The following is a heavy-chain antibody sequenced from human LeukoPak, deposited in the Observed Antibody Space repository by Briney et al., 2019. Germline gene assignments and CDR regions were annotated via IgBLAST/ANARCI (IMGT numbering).Heavy chain of an antibody. CDR2: FDPEDGET. D-gene: IGHD3-10*01. CDR3: ATDLGAAAYGSGSYYFH. V-gene: IGHV1-24*01. J-gene: IGHJ4*02. Sequence: ASVKVSCKVSGYTLTELSMHWVRQAPGKGLEWMGGFDPEDGETIYAQKFQGRVTMTEDTSTDTAYMELSSLRSEDTAVYYCATDLGAAAYGSGSYYFHWGQGTLVTVSS. CDR1: GYTLTELS.